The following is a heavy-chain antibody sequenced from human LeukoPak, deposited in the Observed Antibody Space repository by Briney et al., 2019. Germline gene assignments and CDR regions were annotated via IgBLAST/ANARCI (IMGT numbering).Heavy chain of an antibody. CDR1: GGSISSYW. J-gene: IGHJ5*02. Sequence: SETLSLTCTVSGGSISSYWWSWIRQPAGKGLEWIGRIYSSGSTNYNPSLKSRVTISVDTSKNQFSLKLSSVTAADTAVYYCARHGLPAVVVVAATDNWFDPWGQGTLVTVSS. CDR3: ARHGLPAVVVVAATDNWFDP. CDR2: IYSSGST. V-gene: IGHV4-4*07. D-gene: IGHD2-15*01.